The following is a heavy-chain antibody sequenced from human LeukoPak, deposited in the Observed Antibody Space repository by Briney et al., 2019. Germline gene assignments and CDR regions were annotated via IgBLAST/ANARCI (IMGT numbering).Heavy chain of an antibody. V-gene: IGHV3-23*01. J-gene: IGHJ4*02. CDR3: AKKTSSSSWHTLFDY. D-gene: IGHD6-13*01. CDR2: ISGSGGST. Sequence: GGSLRHSCAASGFTFSSYAMSWVRQAPGKGLEWVSAISGSGGSTYYADSVKGRFTISRDNSKNTLYLQMNSLRAEDTAVYYCAKKTSSSSWHTLFDYWGQGTLVTVSS. CDR1: GFTFSSYA.